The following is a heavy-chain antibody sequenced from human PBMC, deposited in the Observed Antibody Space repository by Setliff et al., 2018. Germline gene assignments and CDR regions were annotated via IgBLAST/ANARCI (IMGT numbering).Heavy chain of an antibody. CDR2: ISHRGDT. Sequence: SETLSLTCTVSGGSITNYYWIWIRQPPGKGLQWIGYISHRGDTNYDPSLRSRVAISVDTSKNQFSLRMTSVTAADTAVYYCARMGTPIVGAMEWFDTWGQGSLVTDSS. D-gene: IGHD1-26*01. CDR1: GGSITNYY. J-gene: IGHJ5*01. V-gene: IGHV4-59*12. CDR3: ARMGTPIVGAMEWFDT.